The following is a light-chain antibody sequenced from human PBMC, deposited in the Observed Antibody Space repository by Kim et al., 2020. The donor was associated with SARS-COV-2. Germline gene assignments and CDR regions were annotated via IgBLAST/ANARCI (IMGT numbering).Light chain of an antibody. CDR3: HQSSSLTLT. J-gene: IGKJ4*01. CDR2: FAS. CDR1: QSVGSS. V-gene: IGKV6-21*01. Sequence: VTPMEKVTITCRASQSVGSSLHWYQQKPHQSPKLLISFASQSVSGVPSRFSGSGSGTDFTLTINSLEAEDAATYYCHQSSSLTLTFGGGTKVEIK.